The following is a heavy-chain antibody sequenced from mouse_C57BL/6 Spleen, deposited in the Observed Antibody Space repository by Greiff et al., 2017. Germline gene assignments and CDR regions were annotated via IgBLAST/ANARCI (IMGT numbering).Heavy chain of an antibody. CDR2: ISYSGST. D-gene: IGHD1-1*01. V-gene: IGHV3-1*01. CDR3: ARGDYGSSVYSLDY. Sequence: VQLKQSGPGMVKPSQSLSLTCTVTGYSITSGYDWHWIRHFPGNKLEWMGYISYSGSTNYNPSLKSRISITHDTSTIHLFLTLNSVTTEDTATYYCARGDYGSSVYSLDYWGQGTSVTVSS. J-gene: IGHJ4*01. CDR1: GYSITSGYD.